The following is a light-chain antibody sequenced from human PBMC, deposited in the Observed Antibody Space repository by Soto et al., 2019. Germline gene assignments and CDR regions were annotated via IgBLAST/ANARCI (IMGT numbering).Light chain of an antibody. J-gene: IGKJ4*01. CDR2: DAS. Sequence: EIVLTQSPATLSLTPGERGTLSCRASQSVSSSYLAWYQQKPGQAPRLLIYDASNRATGVPARFSGSGSGTDVTLTINSLESEDVAVYYCQERSNLPRVTFGGGTNVEIK. CDR3: QERSNLPRVT. V-gene: IGKV3-11*01. CDR1: QSVSSSY.